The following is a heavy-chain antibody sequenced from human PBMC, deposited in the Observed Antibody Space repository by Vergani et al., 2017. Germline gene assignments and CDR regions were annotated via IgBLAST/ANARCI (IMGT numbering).Heavy chain of an antibody. D-gene: IGHD2-21*02. Sequence: QVQLQESGPGLVKPSETLSLTCTVSGGSVSSGSYYWSWIRQPPGKGLEWIGYIYYSGSTNYNPSLKSRVTISVDTSKNQFSLKLSSVTAADTAVYYCARTGGDRASPNFDYWGQGTLVTVSS. CDR2: IYYSGST. V-gene: IGHV4-61*01. CDR3: ARTGGDRASPNFDY. J-gene: IGHJ4*02. CDR1: GGSVSSGSYY.